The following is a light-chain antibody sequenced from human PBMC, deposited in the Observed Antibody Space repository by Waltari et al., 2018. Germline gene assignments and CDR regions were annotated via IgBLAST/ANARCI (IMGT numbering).Light chain of an antibody. CDR3: QQRADWPLP. J-gene: IGKJ4*02. CDR2: HAY. V-gene: IGKV3-11*01. Sequence: EIVLTQSPATLCLSPGRRAPLSCSASQSNQRYLGWYQQKTGKTPRLLIYHAYYRATGGPARFSCSGAYTDVSLTTISLEPEDSAIYYCQQRADWPLPFGGGTTVEIK. CDR1: QSNQRY.